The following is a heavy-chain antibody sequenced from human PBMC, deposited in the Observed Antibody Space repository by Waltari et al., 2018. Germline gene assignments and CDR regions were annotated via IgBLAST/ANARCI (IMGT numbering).Heavy chain of an antibody. J-gene: IGHJ4*02. V-gene: IGHV3-15*01. CDR2: IKNKADGGTT. D-gene: IGHD2-15*01. CDR3: TTDPVLTAFDY. Sequence: EVQLVESGGGLVKPGGSLRLSCGASGFPFRNAWMSWVRQAPGKGLELVGRIKNKADGGTTDYATPVKGRFSISRDDSKSTLYLQMNTLKSEDTAVYYCTTDPVLTAFDYWGQGTLVTVSS. CDR1: GFPFRNAW.